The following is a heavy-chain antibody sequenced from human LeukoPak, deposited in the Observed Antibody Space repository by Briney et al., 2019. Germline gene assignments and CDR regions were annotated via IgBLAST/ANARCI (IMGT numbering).Heavy chain of an antibody. V-gene: IGHV3-23*01. Sequence: GGSLRLSCAASGFTFSVYAISWVRQAPGKGLKWVSSIRTNGGDTFYADPVKGRFTVSRDNSKNTLYLQMNSLRDEDTAVYYCANRRGDSSGYADSWGQGNLVTVTS. CDR3: ANRRGDSSGYADS. D-gene: IGHD3-22*01. J-gene: IGHJ4*02. CDR1: GFTFSVYA. CDR2: IRTNGGDT.